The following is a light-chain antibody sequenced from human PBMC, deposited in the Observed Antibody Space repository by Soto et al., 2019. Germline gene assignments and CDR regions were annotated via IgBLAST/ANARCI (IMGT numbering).Light chain of an antibody. J-gene: IGLJ2*01. V-gene: IGLV2-14*01. CDR1: SSDVGGHNY. Sequence: QSALTQPASVSGSPGQSITISCTGTSSDVGGHNYVSWYQQHPCKVPKLLIYEVNLRPSGISNRFSGSKSGNTASLTISGLQAGDEGYYYCSSYTSSITLDFGGGTKRTVL. CDR3: SSYTSSITLD. CDR2: EVN.